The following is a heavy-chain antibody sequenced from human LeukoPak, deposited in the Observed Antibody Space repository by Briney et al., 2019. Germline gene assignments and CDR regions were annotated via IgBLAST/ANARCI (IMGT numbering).Heavy chain of an antibody. J-gene: IGHJ4*02. CDR2: ISSSSSYI. CDR3: ARAVYYYDSSGYSDY. Sequence: SGGSLRLSCAASGFTFSSYSMNWVRQAPGKGLEWVSSISSSSSYIYYADSVKGRLTISRDNAKNSLYLQMNSLRAEDTAVYYCARAVYYYDSSGYSDYWGQGTLVTVSS. V-gene: IGHV3-21*01. CDR1: GFTFSSYS. D-gene: IGHD3-22*01.